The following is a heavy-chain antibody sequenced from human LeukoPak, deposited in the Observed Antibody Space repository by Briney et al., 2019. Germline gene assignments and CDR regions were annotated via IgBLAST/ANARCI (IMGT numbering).Heavy chain of an antibody. V-gene: IGHV3-53*01. J-gene: IGHJ4*02. CDR1: GFTVSSNY. D-gene: IGHD1-26*01. CDR3: ARDGGSYYFDY. Sequence: GGSLRLSCAASGFTVSSNYMSWVRQAPGKGLEWVSVIYSGGSTYYADSVKGRFTISRDNYKNTLYLQMNSLTAEDTAVYYCARDGGSYYFDYWGQGTLVTVSS. CDR2: IYSGGST.